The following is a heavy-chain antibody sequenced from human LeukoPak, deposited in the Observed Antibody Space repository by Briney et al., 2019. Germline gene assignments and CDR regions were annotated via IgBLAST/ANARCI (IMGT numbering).Heavy chain of an antibody. D-gene: IGHD6-13*01. Sequence: GGSLRLSCAASGFIFSNYAMHWVRQAPGKGLEWVAIISYDGSNTYYADSVKGRFTISRDNSKNTLYLQMDSLRAEDTAVYYCAKEGDISSSWYLSNYFDYWGQGTLVTVSS. CDR3: AKEGDISSSWYLSNYFDY. J-gene: IGHJ4*02. CDR1: GFIFSNYA. V-gene: IGHV3-30*04. CDR2: ISYDGSNT.